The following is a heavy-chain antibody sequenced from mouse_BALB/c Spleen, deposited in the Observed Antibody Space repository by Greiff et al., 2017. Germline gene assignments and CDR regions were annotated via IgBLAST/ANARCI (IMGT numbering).Heavy chain of an antibody. Sequence: EVQGVESGGGLVQPGGSMKLSCVASGFTFSSYWMSWVRQSPEKGLEWVAEIRLKSDNYATHYAESVKGKFTISRDDSKSRLYLQMNSLRAEDTGIYYCTALYYWYAMDYWGQGTSVTVSS. J-gene: IGHJ4*01. CDR1: GFTFSSYW. CDR2: IRLKSDNYAT. V-gene: IGHV6-3*01. D-gene: IGHD1-1*01. CDR3: TALYYWYAMDY.